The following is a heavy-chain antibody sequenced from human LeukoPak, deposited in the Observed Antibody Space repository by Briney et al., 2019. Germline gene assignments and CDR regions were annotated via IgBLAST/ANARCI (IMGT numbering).Heavy chain of an antibody. D-gene: IGHD3-10*01. V-gene: IGHV1-2*02. Sequence: GASVKVSCKASGYTFTGYYMHWVRQAPGQGLEWMGWINPNSGGTNYAQKFQGRVTMTRDTSISTAYMELSRLRSDDTAVYYCARDGAVGGGRDGYYFDYWGQGTLVTVSS. CDR2: INPNSGGT. CDR1: GYTFTGYY. CDR3: ARDGAVGGGRDGYYFDY. J-gene: IGHJ4*02.